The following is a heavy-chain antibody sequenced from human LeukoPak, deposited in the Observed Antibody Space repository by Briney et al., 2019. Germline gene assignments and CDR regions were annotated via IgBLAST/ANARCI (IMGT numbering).Heavy chain of an antibody. Sequence: KSGGSLRLSCAASGFTFSDYYMSWIRQAPGKGLEWVSYISSSSSYTNYADSVKGRFTISRDNAENSLYLQMNSLRAEDTAVYYCARDSAPRTDPYYYGMDVWGQGTTVTVSS. D-gene: IGHD1-26*01. J-gene: IGHJ6*02. CDR1: GFTFSDYY. CDR3: ARDSAPRTDPYYYGMDV. V-gene: IGHV3-11*05. CDR2: ISSSSSYT.